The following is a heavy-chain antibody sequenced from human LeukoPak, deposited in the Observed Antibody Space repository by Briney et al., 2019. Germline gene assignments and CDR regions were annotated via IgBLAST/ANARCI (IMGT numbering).Heavy chain of an antibody. J-gene: IGHJ4*02. CDR3: ARLYRYYFDY. CDR1: GGSFSGYY. V-gene: IGHV4-34*01. CDR2: INHSGST. Sequence: SETLSLTCAVYGGSFSGYYWSWIRQPPGKGLEWIGEINHSGSTNYNPSLKSRVTISVDTSKNQFSLKLSSVTAADTAVYYCARLYRYYFDYWGQGTLVTVSS. D-gene: IGHD2-2*02.